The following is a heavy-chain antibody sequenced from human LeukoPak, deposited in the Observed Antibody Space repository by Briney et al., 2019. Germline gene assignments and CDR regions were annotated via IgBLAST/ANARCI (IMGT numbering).Heavy chain of an antibody. J-gene: IGHJ6*03. CDR3: ARAGFRYYYYYMDV. CDR1: GGSISSGGYY. CDR2: IYYSGST. Sequence: SETLSLTCTVSGGSISSGGYYWSWIRQHPGKGLEWIGYIYYSGSTYYNPSLKSRVTISVDTSKNQFSLKLSSVTAADTAVYYCARAGFRYYYYYMDVWGKGTTVTVSS. V-gene: IGHV4-31*03.